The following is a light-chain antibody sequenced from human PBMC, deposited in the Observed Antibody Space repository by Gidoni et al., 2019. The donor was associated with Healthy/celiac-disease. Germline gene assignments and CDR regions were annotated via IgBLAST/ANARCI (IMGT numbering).Light chain of an antibody. J-gene: IGLJ2*01. CDR3: QTWGTGIVV. CDR1: SGHTSYA. Sequence: LELTQSPSASASPGASVKLTCTLSSGHTSYAIAWHQQQPEKGPRYLMKLNSDGSHSKGDGIPDRFSGSSSGAARYLTISSLQSEDEADYYCQTWGTGIVVFGGGTKLTVL. V-gene: IGLV4-69*01. CDR2: LNSDGSH.